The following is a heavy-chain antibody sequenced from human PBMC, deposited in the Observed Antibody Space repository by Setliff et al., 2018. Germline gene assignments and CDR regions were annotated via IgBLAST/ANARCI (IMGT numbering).Heavy chain of an antibody. CDR2: IYSRGSS. Sequence: SETLSLTCTVSGGSISSSGYYWGWIRQPPGKGLEWVATIYSRGSSYFNPSLKSRVTTSVDTSKNQFSLNLNSVTAADTAVYYCARFQVATIKAYWGQGTLVTVSS. V-gene: IGHV4-39*07. J-gene: IGHJ4*02. CDR1: GGSISSSGYY. CDR3: ARFQVATIKAY. D-gene: IGHD5-12*01.